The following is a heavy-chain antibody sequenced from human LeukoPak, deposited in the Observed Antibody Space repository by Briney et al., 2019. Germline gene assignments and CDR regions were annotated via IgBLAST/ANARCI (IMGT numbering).Heavy chain of an antibody. Sequence: SETLSLTCTVSGGSIRSYYWSWIRQPPGKALEWIGYIYYSGSTKYNPSIKSRATISVDTSKNQFSLKLSSVTAADTAVYYCASGSYYFDYWGQGTLVTVSS. D-gene: IGHD1-26*01. CDR1: GGSIRSYY. J-gene: IGHJ4*02. CDR3: ASGSYYFDY. CDR2: IYYSGST. V-gene: IGHV4-59*08.